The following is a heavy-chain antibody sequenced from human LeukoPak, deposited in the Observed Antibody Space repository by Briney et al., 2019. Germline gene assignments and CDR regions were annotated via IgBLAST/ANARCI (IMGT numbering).Heavy chain of an antibody. D-gene: IGHD2-2*01. V-gene: IGHV3-74*01. CDR1: GFTFSSYW. J-gene: IGHJ2*01. Sequence: GGSLRLSCAASGFTFSSYWMHWVRQAPGKGLVWVSRINSDGSSTSYADSVKGRFTISRDNAKNTLYLQMNSLRAEDTAVYYCARGQLKTYWYFDLWGRGTLVTVSS. CDR2: INSDGSST. CDR3: ARGQLKTYWYFDL.